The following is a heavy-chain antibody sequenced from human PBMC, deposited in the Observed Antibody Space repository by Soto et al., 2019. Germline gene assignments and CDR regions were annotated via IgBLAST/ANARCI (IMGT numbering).Heavy chain of an antibody. CDR3: ARHGGDGSSWYSVTLRNWFDP. V-gene: IGHV5-51*01. D-gene: IGHD6-13*01. CDR2: IYPGDSDT. CDR1: GYSFTSYW. J-gene: IGHJ5*02. Sequence: PGESLKISCKGSGYSFTSYWIGWVRQMPGKGLEWMGIIYPGDSDTRYSPSFQGQVTISADKSISTAYLQWSSLKASDTAMYYCARHGGDGSSWYSVTLRNWFDPWGQGTLVTVSS.